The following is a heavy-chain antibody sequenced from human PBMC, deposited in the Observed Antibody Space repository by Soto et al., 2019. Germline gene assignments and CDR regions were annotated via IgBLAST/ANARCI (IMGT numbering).Heavy chain of an antibody. CDR3: ARGPYDFWSGFVADAFDI. Sequence: QVQLVESGGGVVQPGKSLRLSCAASGFGFSSYTMHWIRQAPGKGLEWVAQISYDGNIVYYADSVKGRSTISRDNSKNTLYLQLNSLRAEDTAFYYCARGPYDFWSGFVADAFDIWGQGTVVTVSS. CDR1: GFGFSSYT. V-gene: IGHV3-30*03. D-gene: IGHD3-3*01. CDR2: ISYDGNIV. J-gene: IGHJ3*02.